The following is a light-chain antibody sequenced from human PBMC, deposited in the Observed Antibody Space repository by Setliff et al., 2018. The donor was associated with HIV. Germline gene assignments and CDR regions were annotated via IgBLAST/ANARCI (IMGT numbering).Light chain of an antibody. J-gene: IGLJ1*01. V-gene: IGLV1-44*01. Sequence: QSVLTQPPSASGTPGQRVTISCSGSSSNIGSNYVNWYQHLPGTAPKLLIYSNDQRPSGVPDRFSGSKSGTSASLAISGLQSEDEADYYCAAWDDSLNGYVFGTGTKVTVL. CDR3: AAWDDSLNGYV. CDR1: SSNIGSNY. CDR2: SND.